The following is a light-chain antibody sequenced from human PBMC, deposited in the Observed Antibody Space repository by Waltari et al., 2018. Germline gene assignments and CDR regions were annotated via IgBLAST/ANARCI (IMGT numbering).Light chain of an antibody. CDR2: EVS. J-gene: IGLJ2*01. CDR3: SSYAGSNNLV. Sequence: QSALTQPPPASGSPGQSVTISCPGPSSDVGGYNYVSWYQQHPGKAPKLMIYEVSKRPSGVPDRFSGSKSGNTASLTVSGLQAEDEADYYGSSYAGSNNLVFGGGTKLTVL. CDR1: SSDVGGYNY. V-gene: IGLV2-8*01.